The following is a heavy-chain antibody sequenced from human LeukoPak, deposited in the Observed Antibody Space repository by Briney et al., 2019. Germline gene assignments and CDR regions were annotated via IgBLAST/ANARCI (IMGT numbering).Heavy chain of an antibody. D-gene: IGHD3-10*01. CDR3: ARGPYYYGSGSYNGMDV. J-gene: IGHJ6*02. Sequence: PGGSLRLSCAASGFTFSSYWMSWVRQAPGKGLEWVANIKQDGSGKYYVDSVKGRFIISRDNAKNSLYLQMNSLRAEDTAVYYCARGPYYYGSGSYNGMDVWGQGTTVTVSS. CDR1: GFTFSSYW. V-gene: IGHV3-7*01. CDR2: IKQDGSGK.